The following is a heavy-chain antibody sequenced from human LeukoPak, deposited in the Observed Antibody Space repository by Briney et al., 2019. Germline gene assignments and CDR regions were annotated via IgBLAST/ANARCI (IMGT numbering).Heavy chain of an antibody. CDR2: IYYSGST. D-gene: IGHD6-19*01. Sequence: PSETLSLTCTVSGGSISSSSYYWGWIRQPPGKGLEWIGSIYYSGSTYYNPSLKSRVTISVDTSKNQFSLKLSSVTAADTAVYYCARFFIYLAVAGIQPAFDYWGQGTLVTVSS. CDR3: ARFFIYLAVAGIQPAFDY. CDR1: GGSISSSSYY. J-gene: IGHJ4*02. V-gene: IGHV4-39*01.